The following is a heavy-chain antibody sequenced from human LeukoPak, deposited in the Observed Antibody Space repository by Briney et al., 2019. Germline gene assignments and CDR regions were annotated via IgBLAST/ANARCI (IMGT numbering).Heavy chain of an antibody. Sequence: ASVKVSCKASGGTFSSYAISWVRQAPGQGLEWMGGIIPIFGTANYAQKFQGRVTMTRDTSTSTVYMELSSLRSEDTAVYYCARAPMTTVIGSFDYWGQGTLVTVSS. V-gene: IGHV1-69*05. D-gene: IGHD4-17*01. CDR3: ARAPMTTVIGSFDY. J-gene: IGHJ4*02. CDR1: GGTFSSYA. CDR2: IIPIFGTA.